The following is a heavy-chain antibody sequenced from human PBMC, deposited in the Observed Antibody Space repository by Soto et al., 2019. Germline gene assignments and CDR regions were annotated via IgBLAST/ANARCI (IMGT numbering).Heavy chain of an antibody. V-gene: IGHV1-2*04. D-gene: IGHD2-8*01. CDR1: GYSFTGYH. Sequence: GASVKVSCKASGYSFTGYHIHWVLQARLQWLEWLGRINPKSGGTSTAQKFQGWVTMTTDTSISTASMELTRLTSDDTAIYYCARGDSTDCSNGVCSFFYNHDMDVWGQGTTVTVSS. J-gene: IGHJ6*02. CDR2: INPKSGGT. CDR3: ARGDSTDCSNGVCSFFYNHDMDV.